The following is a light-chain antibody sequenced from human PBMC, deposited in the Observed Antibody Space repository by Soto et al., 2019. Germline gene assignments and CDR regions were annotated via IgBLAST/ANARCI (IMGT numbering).Light chain of an antibody. CDR1: SSDVGGAYNY. Sequence: QSVLTQPASVSGSPGQSISISCTGTSSDVGGAYNYVSRYQHHPDKAPKLVIFDVNNRPSGVSNRFSGSKSGNTASLTISGLQAEDEADYYCCSYTSTSTYVFGTGTKVTVL. V-gene: IGLV2-14*03. CDR3: CSYTSTSTYV. J-gene: IGLJ1*01. CDR2: DVN.